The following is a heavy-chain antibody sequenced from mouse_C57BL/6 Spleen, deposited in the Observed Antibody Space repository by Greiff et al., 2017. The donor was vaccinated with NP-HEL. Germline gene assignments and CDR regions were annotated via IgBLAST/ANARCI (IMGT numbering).Heavy chain of an antibody. V-gene: IGHV5-16*01. CDR2: INYDGSST. D-gene: IGHD2-4*01. CDR3: ARVKIYYDYDYAMDY. CDR1: GFTFSDYY. J-gene: IGHJ4*01. Sequence: EVMLVESEGGLVQPGSSMKLSCTASGFTFSDYYMAWVRQVPEKGLDWVANINYDGSSTYYLDSLKSRFIISRDNAKNILYLQMSSLKSEDTATYYCARVKIYYDYDYAMDYWGQGTSVTVSS.